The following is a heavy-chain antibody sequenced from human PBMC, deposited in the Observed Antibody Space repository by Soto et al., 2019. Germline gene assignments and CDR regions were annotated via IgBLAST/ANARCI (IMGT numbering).Heavy chain of an antibody. D-gene: IGHD3-3*01. CDR3: TRRHTYYDFWSGYLPTDYYYGMDV. CDR1: GFTFSGSA. V-gene: IGHV3-73*01. Sequence: GGSLRLSCAASGFTFSGSAMHWVRQASGKGLEWVGRIRSKANSCATAYAASVKGRFTISRDESKNTAYLQMNSLKTEDTAVYYCTRRHTYYDFWSGYLPTDYYYGMDVWGQGTTVPVSS. J-gene: IGHJ6*02. CDR2: IRSKANSCAT.